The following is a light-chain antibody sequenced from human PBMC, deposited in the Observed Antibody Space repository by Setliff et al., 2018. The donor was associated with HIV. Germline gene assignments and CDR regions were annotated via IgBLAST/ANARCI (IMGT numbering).Light chain of an antibody. J-gene: IGLJ1*01. CDR1: SSNIGSNT. CDR3: AAWDDSLNAFDV. Sequence: QSVLTQPPSASGTPGQRVTIPRSGSSSNIGSNTVNWYQQLPGTAPKLLIYSNNQRPSGVPDRFSGSKSGTSASLAISGLQSEDEADYYCAAWDDSLNAFDVFGTGTKVTVL. V-gene: IGLV1-44*01. CDR2: SNN.